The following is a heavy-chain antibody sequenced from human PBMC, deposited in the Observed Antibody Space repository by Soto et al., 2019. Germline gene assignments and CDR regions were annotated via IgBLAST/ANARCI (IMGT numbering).Heavy chain of an antibody. CDR1: GFTFSHYW. CDR2: IKEDGSEK. D-gene: IGHD2-15*01. CDR3: ARPGSEVDY. J-gene: IGHJ4*02. Sequence: EVQLVESGGDLVQPGGSLRLSCAVSGFTFSHYWMTWVRQAPGKGLEWVANIKEDGSEKNYVDSVKGRFTISRDNAKNSLYLQMNSLRAEDTAVYYCARPGSEVDYWGQGTLVIVSS. V-gene: IGHV3-7*01.